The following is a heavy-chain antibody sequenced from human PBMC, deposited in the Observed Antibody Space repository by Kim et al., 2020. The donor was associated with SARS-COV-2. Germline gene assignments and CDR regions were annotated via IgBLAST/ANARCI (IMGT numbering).Heavy chain of an antibody. V-gene: IGHV3-43D*03. D-gene: IGHD3-9*01. Sequence: KGRFTISRDNSKNSLYLQMNRLRAEDTALYYCAKEDYDILTGYYGDNWFDPWGQGTLVTVSS. CDR3: AKEDYDILTGYYGDNWFDP. J-gene: IGHJ5*02.